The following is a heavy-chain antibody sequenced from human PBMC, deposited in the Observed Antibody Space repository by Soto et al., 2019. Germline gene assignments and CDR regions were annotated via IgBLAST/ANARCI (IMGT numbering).Heavy chain of an antibody. CDR1: GYSFTSYW. D-gene: IGHD3-9*01. CDR2: IYPGDSDT. V-gene: IGHV5-51*01. CDR3: ARHKDDILTGYYYNGMDV. Sequence: GESLKISCKGSGYSFTSYWIGWVRQMPGKGLEWMGIIYPGDSDTRYSPSFQGQVTISADKSISTAYLQWSSLKASDTAMYYCARHKDDILTGYYYNGMDVWGQGTTVTVSS. J-gene: IGHJ6*02.